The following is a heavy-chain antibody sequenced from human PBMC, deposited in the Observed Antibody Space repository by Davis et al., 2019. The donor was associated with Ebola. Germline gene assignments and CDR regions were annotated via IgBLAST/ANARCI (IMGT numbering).Heavy chain of an antibody. CDR1: GFTFSSYW. V-gene: IGHV3-7*03. Sequence: GESLKISCAASGFTFSSYWMSWVRQAPGKGLEWVANIKQDGSEKYYVDSVKGRFTISRDNAKNSLYLQMNSLRAEDTALYYCAKDSSGWSVGWFDPWGQGTLVTVSS. J-gene: IGHJ5*02. CDR2: IKQDGSEK. D-gene: IGHD6-19*01. CDR3: AKDSSGWSVGWFDP.